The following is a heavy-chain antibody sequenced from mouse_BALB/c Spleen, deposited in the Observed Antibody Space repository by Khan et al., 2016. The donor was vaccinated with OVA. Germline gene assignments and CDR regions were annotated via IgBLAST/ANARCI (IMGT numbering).Heavy chain of an antibody. D-gene: IGHD1-1*01. CDR2: IDPANGNT. J-gene: IGHJ1*01. Sequence: VQLQQSGAELVKPGASVKLSCTASGFNIKDTYMHWVKQRSEQGLEWIGRIDPANGNTKYDPKFQGKATITADTSSNTAYLQLSSLTSEDTAVYYCARYYGSSYWYFDVWGAGTTVTVSS. CDR3: ARYYGSSYWYFDV. CDR1: GFNIKDTY. V-gene: IGHV14-3*02.